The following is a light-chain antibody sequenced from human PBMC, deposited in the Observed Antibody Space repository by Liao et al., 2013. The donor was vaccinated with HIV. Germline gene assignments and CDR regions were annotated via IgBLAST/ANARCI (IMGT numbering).Light chain of an antibody. CDR1: NIGSKS. Sequence: SYDLTQPPSVSVAPGKTARITCGGNNIGSKSVHWYQQKPGQAPVVVIYYDNDRPSGIPERFSGSNSGNTATLTISGTQPMDEADYYCQAWDGTTSYGFGTGTKVTVL. V-gene: IGLV3-21*01. CDR2: YDN. CDR3: QAWDGTTSYG. J-gene: IGLJ1*01.